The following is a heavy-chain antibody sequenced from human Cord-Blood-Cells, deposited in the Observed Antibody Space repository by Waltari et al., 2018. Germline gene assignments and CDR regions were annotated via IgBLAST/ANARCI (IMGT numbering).Heavy chain of an antibody. V-gene: IGHV3-23*01. CDR1: GFTFSSYA. D-gene: IGHD3-10*01. CDR2: ISGSGGST. J-gene: IGHJ4*02. Sequence: EVQLLESGGGLVQPGGSLRLSCAASGFTFSSYAMSWVRQAPGKGLEWVSAISGSGGSTYYADSVKGRFTISRDNSKNTLYLQMNSLRAEDTAVYYCAKSIVPDYYGSGSYSNFDYWGQGTLVTVSS. CDR3: AKSIVPDYYGSGSYSNFDY.